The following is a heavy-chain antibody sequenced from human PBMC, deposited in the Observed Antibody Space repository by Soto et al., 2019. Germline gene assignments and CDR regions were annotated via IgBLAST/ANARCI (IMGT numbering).Heavy chain of an antibody. Sequence: PGESLKISCKGSGYSFTSYWIGWVRQMPGKGLEWMGIIYPGDSDTRYSPSFQGQVTISADKSISTAYLQWSSLKASDTAMYYCARRLGIAAAGANYYYYYMDVWGKGTTVTVSS. CDR1: GYSFTSYW. V-gene: IGHV5-51*01. D-gene: IGHD6-13*01. CDR3: ARRLGIAAAGANYYYYYMDV. J-gene: IGHJ6*03. CDR2: IYPGDSDT.